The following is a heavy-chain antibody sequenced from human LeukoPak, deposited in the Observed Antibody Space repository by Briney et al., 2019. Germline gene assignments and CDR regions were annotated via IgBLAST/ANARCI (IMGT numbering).Heavy chain of an antibody. CDR3: ARHEELLGRAFDI. J-gene: IGHJ3*02. Sequence: SETLSLTCTVSGGSISSYYWSWIRQPPGKGLEWIGYIYYSGSTNYNPSLKSRVTISVDTSKNQFSLKLSSVTAADTAVYYCARHEELLGRAFDIWGQGTMVTVSS. CDR2: IYYSGST. V-gene: IGHV4-59*08. CDR1: GGSISSYY. D-gene: IGHD3-10*01.